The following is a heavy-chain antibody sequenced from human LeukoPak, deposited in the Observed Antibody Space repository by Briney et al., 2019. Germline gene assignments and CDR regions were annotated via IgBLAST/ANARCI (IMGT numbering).Heavy chain of an antibody. V-gene: IGHV4-59*08. CDR2: MYYSGST. CDR1: GGSMRSYY. CDR3: ARYDFWFDP. D-gene: IGHD3-3*01. J-gene: IGHJ5*02. Sequence: SETLSLTCTVSGGSMRSYYWNWIRQPPGKGLEWIGYMYYSGSTNYNPSLKSRVTISVDTSKNQFSLKLSSVTAADTAVYYCARYDFWFDPWGQGTLVTVSS.